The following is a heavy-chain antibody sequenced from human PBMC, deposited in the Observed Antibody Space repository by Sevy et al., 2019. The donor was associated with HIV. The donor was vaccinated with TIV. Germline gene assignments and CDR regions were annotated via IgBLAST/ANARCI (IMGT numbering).Heavy chain of an antibody. J-gene: IGHJ4*02. V-gene: IGHV4-59*01. D-gene: IGHD3-22*01. CDR3: ATYDSSGSLFDY. CDR1: GGSISSYY. Sequence: SEILSLTCTVSGGSISSYYWSWIRQPPGKGLEWIGYIYYSGSTNYNPSLKSRVTISVDTSKNQFSLKLSSVTAADTAVYYCATYDSSGSLFDYWGQGTLVTVSS. CDR2: IYYSGST.